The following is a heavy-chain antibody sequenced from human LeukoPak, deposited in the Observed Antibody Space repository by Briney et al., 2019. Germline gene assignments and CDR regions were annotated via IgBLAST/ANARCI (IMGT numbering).Heavy chain of an antibody. CDR1: GDTFNTYT. Sequence: ASVKVSCKASGDTFNTYTISWVRQAPGQGLEWMGTIIPILGIANYAQKFQGRVTITADESTSTAYMELSSLRSEDTAVYYCARSEWAPNWFDPWGQGTLVTVSS. D-gene: IGHD2-8*01. V-gene: IGHV1-69*02. CDR2: IIPILGIA. CDR3: ARSEWAPNWFDP. J-gene: IGHJ5*02.